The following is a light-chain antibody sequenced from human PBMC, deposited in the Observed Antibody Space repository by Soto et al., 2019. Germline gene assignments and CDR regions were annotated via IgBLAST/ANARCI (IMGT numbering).Light chain of an antibody. Sequence: QSVLTQPPSVSAAPGQKVTISCSGSSANIGGNYVPWYQHIPGTAPKLVIYDSDKRPSEIPDRFSGSKSGTSATLDITGLQTGDEADYYCGAWDGSLSVVLFGGGTKLTVL. CDR1: SANIGGNY. V-gene: IGLV1-51*01. J-gene: IGLJ2*01. CDR3: GAWDGSLSVVL. CDR2: DSD.